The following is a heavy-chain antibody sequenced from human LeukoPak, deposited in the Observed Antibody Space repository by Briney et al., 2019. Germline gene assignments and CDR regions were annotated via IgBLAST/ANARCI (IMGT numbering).Heavy chain of an antibody. V-gene: IGHV4-59*08. CDR1: GGSISRYY. Sequence: PSDTLSLTCTVSGGSISRYYWGWIRQPPGKGLEWIGYIYYSGSTNYNPSLKSRVTISVDTSKNQFSLKLSSVTAADTAVYYCASHYGSGRYVDYWGQGTLVTVSS. D-gene: IGHD3-10*01. CDR2: IYYSGST. CDR3: ASHYGSGRYVDY. J-gene: IGHJ4*02.